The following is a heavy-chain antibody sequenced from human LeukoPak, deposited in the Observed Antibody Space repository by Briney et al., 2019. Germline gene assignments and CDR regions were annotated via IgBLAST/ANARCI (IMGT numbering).Heavy chain of an antibody. J-gene: IGHJ6*03. CDR2: ISGSGGST. V-gene: IGHV3-23*01. Sequence: GGSLRLSCAASGFTFSDYSMSWIRQAPGKGLEWVSAISGSGGSTYYADSVKGRFTISRDNSKNTLYLQMNSLRAEDTAVYYCAKLPHYYYYMDVWGKGTTVTVSS. CDR1: GFTFSDYS. CDR3: AKLPHYYYYMDV.